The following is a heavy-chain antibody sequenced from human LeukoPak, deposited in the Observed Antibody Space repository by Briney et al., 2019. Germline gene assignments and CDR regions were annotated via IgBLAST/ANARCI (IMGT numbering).Heavy chain of an antibody. Sequence: GGSLRLSCAASGFTFSNYGMHWVRQAPEKGLEWVSSISSTTYTYYADSVKGRFTISRDNSKSSLYLQMNSLTAEDTALYYCARDGSGWSRDVWGQGTTVTVSS. CDR2: ISSTTYT. CDR1: GFTFSNYG. D-gene: IGHD6-19*01. CDR3: ARDGSGWSRDV. V-gene: IGHV3-21*01. J-gene: IGHJ6*02.